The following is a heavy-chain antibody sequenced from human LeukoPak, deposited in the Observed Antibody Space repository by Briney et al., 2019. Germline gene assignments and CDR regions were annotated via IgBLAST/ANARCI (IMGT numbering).Heavy chain of an antibody. Sequence: GASVKVSCKASGYTFTSYDINWVRQATGQGLEWMGWMNPNSGNTGYAQKFQGGVTMTRNTSISTAYMELSSLRSEDTAVYYCARGPRRFLEWLYYYYGMDVWGQGTTVTVSS. J-gene: IGHJ6*02. V-gene: IGHV1-8*01. D-gene: IGHD3-3*01. CDR2: MNPNSGNT. CDR3: ARGPRRFLEWLYYYYGMDV. CDR1: GYTFTSYD.